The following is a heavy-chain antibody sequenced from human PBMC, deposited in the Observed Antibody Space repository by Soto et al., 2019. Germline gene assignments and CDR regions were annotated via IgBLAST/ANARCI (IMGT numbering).Heavy chain of an antibody. D-gene: IGHD3-3*01. J-gene: IGHJ6*02. V-gene: IGHV3-23*01. CDR2: ISGSGGST. Sequence: GGSLRLSCSASGFTFSSYAMSWVRQAPGKGLEWVSAISGSGGSTYYADSVKGRFTISRDNSKNTLYLQMNSLRAEDTAVYYCAKSTSTNETYYDFWSGYFYYYYYGMDVWGQGTTVTVSS. CDR3: AKSTSTNETYYDFWSGYFYYYYYGMDV. CDR1: GFTFSSYA.